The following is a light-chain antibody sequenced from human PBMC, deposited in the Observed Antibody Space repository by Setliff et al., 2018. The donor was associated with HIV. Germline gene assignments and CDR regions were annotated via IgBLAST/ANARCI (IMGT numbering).Light chain of an antibody. J-gene: IGLJ1*01. CDR1: SRDVGGYNY. CDR2: EVS. V-gene: IGLV2-8*01. CDR3: SSYEGSNNYI. Sequence: QSALTQPASVSGSPGQSITISCTGTSRDVGGYNYVSWYQQHPGKAPKLMIYEVSKRPSGVPDRFSGSKSGNTASLTVSGLQAEDEADYYCSSYEGSNNYIFGSGTKVTVL.